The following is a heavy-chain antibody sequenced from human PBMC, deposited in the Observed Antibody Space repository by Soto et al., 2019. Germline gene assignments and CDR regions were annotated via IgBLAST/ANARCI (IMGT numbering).Heavy chain of an antibody. V-gene: IGHV5-51*01. D-gene: IGHD6-19*01. CDR3: ARPHSSGWYYFDY. J-gene: IGHJ4*02. CDR1: GWNFTNYW. CDR2: IYPDDSDT. Sequence: GESLKISCTGSGWNFTNYWIGWVRQMPGKGLEWMGIIYPDDSDTKYSPSFQGQVTISADESISTAYLQWSSLKASDTAMYYCARPHSSGWYYFDYWGQGTLVTVSS.